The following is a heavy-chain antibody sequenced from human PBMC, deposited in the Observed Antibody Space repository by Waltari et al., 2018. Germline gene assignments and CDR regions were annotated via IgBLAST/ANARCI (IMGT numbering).Heavy chain of an antibody. V-gene: IGHV3-74*01. J-gene: IGHJ4*02. Sequence: EVQLVESGGGLVQPGGSLRLSCAASGFTLSGTWLHWVRQVPGKGLVWVLRYRCYWKSINYADSVEGRFTISRDTAKNTLYLQMNSLRAEDTAVYYCARGADLRGQGILVTVSS. CDR1: GFTLSGTW. D-gene: IGHD3-3*01. CDR2: YRCYWKSI. CDR3: ARGADL.